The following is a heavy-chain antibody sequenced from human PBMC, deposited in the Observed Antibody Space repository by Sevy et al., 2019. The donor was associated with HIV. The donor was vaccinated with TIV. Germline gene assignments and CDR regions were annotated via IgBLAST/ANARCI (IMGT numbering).Heavy chain of an antibody. CDR3: AGESIAAAGDFDY. CDR2: IYYSGST. V-gene: IGHV4-59*01. D-gene: IGHD6-13*01. CDR1: GDSISNYY. J-gene: IGHJ4*02. Sequence: SETLSLTCSVSGDSISNYYWSWIRQPPGKGLEWIGCIYYSGSTNYNPSLKNRVTISVDTSKNQFSLKLSSVTAADTAVCYCAGESIAAAGDFDYWGQGTLVTVSS.